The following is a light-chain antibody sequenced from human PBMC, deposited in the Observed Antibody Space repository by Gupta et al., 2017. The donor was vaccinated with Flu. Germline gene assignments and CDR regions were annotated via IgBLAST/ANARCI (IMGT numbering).Light chain of an antibody. Sequence: GDRVTISCRASQGIASWLAWYQQKPEKVPKSLIYAASRVHSGVPSRCSGSGSGTNSTLTISNLQPEDSATYFCQQYNTYPLTFGGGTKVEIK. CDR2: AAS. V-gene: IGKV1D-16*01. CDR3: QQYNTYPLT. CDR1: QGIASW. J-gene: IGKJ4*01.